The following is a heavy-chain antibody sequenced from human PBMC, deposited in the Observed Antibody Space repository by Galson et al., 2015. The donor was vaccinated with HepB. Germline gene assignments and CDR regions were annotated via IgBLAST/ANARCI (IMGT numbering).Heavy chain of an antibody. CDR3: ARSVHGYVPAAPNYYYYGMDV. Sequence: SLRLSCAASGFNFGTYWMTWVRQAPGKGLERVANIKQDGSEKLYVDSVKGRFTISRDNAKNSLYLQMNSLRAEDTAVYYCARSVHGYVPAAPNYYYYGMDVWGQGTTVTVSS. D-gene: IGHD2-2*01. CDR2: IKQDGSEK. V-gene: IGHV3-7*01. CDR1: GFNFGTYW. J-gene: IGHJ6*02.